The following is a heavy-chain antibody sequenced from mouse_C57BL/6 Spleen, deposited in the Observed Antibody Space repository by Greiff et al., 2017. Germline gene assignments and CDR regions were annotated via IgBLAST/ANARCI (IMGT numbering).Heavy chain of an antibody. CDR2: ISSGSSTI. CDR3: ARPGDPWYFDV. J-gene: IGHJ1*03. V-gene: IGHV5-17*01. Sequence: EVKLVESGGGLVKPGGSLKLSCAASGFTFSDYGMHWVRQAPEKGLEWVAYISSGSSTIYYADTVQGRFTISRDNAKNTLFLQRTSLRSEDTAMYYCARPGDPWYFDVWGTGTTVTVSS. CDR1: GFTFSDYG.